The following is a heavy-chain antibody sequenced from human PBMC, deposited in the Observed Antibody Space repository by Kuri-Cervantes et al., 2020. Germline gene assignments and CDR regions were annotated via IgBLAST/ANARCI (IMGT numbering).Heavy chain of an antibody. CDR2: IYYSGST. CDR3: AASGGRVLDY. D-gene: IGHD3-16*01. V-gene: IGHV4-61*01. J-gene: IGHJ4*02. CDR1: GGSVSSGSYY. Sequence: GSLRLSCTVSGGSVSSGSYYWSWIRQPPGKGLEWIGYIYYSGSTNYNPSLKSRVTISVDTSKNQFSLKLSSVTAADTAVYYCAASGGRVLDYWGQGTLVTVSS.